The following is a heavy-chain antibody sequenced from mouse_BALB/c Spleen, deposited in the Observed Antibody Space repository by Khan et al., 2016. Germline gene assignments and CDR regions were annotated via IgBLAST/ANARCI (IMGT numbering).Heavy chain of an antibody. J-gene: IGHJ3*01. CDR3: ARGDYDYSFAD. D-gene: IGHD2-4*01. CDR2: IRLKSNNYAT. CDR1: GFTFSNYW. V-gene: IGHV6-6*02. Sequence: EVQLEESGGGLVQPGGSMKLSCVASGFTFSNYWMNWVRQSPEKGLEWVAEIRLKSNNYATHYAGSVKGRFTISRDDSKSSVYLQMNNLRAEDTGIYDCARGDYDYSFADWGQGTLVTVSA.